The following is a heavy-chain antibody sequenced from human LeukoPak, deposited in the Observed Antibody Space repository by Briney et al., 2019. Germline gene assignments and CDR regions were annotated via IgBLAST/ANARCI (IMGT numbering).Heavy chain of an antibody. V-gene: IGHV3-9*01. J-gene: IGHJ6*02. Sequence: SLRLSCAASGFTFDGYAMHWVRQAPGKGLEWVSGISWNSGSIGYADSVKGRFTISRDNAKNSLYLQMNSLRAEDTALYYCAKSIAAAQVGYGMDVWGQGTTVTVSS. CDR3: AKSIAAAQVGYGMDV. D-gene: IGHD6-13*01. CDR2: ISWNSGSI. CDR1: GFTFDGYA.